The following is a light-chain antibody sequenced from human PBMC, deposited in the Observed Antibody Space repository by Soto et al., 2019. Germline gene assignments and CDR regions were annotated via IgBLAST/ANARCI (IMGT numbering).Light chain of an antibody. V-gene: IGLV2-14*01. CDR2: EVS. CDR3: SSYTDSSTSYV. CDR1: SSDVGGYNY. Sequence: QSALTQPASVSGCPGQSITISCTGTSSDVGGYNYVSWYQQHPGKAPKVMIFEVSNRPSGVSSRFSGSKSGSTASLTISGLQAEDEADYYCSSYTDSSTSYVFGTGTKVTVL. J-gene: IGLJ1*01.